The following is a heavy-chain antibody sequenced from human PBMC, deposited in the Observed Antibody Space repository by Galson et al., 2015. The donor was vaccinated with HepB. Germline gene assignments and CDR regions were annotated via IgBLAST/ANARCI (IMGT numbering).Heavy chain of an antibody. CDR3: ARDGVLYYDILTGYYNGNFDF. J-gene: IGHJ4*02. CDR1: GFTFDNYA. CDR2: VSNDGTNK. D-gene: IGHD3-9*01. Sequence: SLRLSCAASGFTFDNYAMHWVRQTPGKGLEWMAVVSNDGTNKDYTDSVRGRFIISRDNSKNTVYLQMNSLRPEDTAVYYCARDGVLYYDILTGYYNGNFDFWGQGTLVIVSS. V-gene: IGHV3-30*04.